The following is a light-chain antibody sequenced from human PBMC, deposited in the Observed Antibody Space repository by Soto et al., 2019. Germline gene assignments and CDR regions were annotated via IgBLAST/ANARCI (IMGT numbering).Light chain of an antibody. V-gene: IGKV3-15*01. Sequence: EIMMTQSPATVSMSPGERATLSCRASQSVRNHLAWYQHKPGQVPRLLIYSASTRATGIPARFSGSGSETEFTLTISSLQSEDSAVYYCQQYDDWPPITFGQGTRLEIK. J-gene: IGKJ5*01. CDR3: QQYDDWPPIT. CDR1: QSVRNH. CDR2: SAS.